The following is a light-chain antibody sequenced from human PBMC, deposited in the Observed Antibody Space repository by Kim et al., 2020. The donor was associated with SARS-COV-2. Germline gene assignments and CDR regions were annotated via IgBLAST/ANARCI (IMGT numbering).Light chain of an antibody. CDR1: QRVSSS. CDR3: KKRKNWPPIT. J-gene: IGKJ5*01. V-gene: IGKV3-11*01. Sequence: AERATLSCRASQRVSSSLAWNQQRPGRAPRLLISDASNRATGIPTRLSGSASGTDFTPTITTQGPEDFAVYFCKKRKNWPPITLGQGTRMEIK. CDR2: DAS.